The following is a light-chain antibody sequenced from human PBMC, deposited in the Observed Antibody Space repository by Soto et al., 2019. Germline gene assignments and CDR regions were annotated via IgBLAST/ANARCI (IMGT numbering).Light chain of an antibody. CDR2: GNS. V-gene: IGLV1-40*01. CDR1: SSNIGAGYD. J-gene: IGLJ1*01. CDR3: QSYDNSLSCSSV. Sequence: QSVLTQPPSVSGAPGQRVTISCTGSSSNIGAGYDVHWYKQFPGTAPKLLIYGNSNRPSGVPDRVSGSKSGTSASLAITGLQAGDEADYYCQSYDNSLSCSSVFGTGTNGTVL.